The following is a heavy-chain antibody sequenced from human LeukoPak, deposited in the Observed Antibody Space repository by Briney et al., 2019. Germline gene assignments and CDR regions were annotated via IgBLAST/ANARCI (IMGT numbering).Heavy chain of an antibody. CDR1: GATFSSYA. Sequence: GASVKVSCKASGATFSSYAISWVRQAPGQGLEWMGRIIPIIGIANYAQTFQGRVTITADKSTSTAYMELSSLKASDTAMYYCARLRSDMIVSGQRAFDIWGQGTMVTVSS. D-gene: IGHD3-22*01. J-gene: IGHJ3*02. CDR3: ARLRSDMIVSGQRAFDI. CDR2: IIPIIGIA. V-gene: IGHV1-69*04.